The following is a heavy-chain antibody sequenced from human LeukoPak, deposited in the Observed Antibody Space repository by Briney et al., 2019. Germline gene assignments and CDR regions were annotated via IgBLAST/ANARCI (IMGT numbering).Heavy chain of an antibody. CDR1: GGSFSGYY. J-gene: IGHJ4*02. V-gene: IGHV4-34*01. D-gene: IGHD3-3*01. CDR3: ARGSDFWSGYFDY. CDR2: INHSGST. Sequence: SETLSLTCAVYGGSFSGYYWSWIRQPPGKRLEWIGEINHSGSTNYNPSLKSRVTISVDTSKNQFSLKLSSVTAADTAVYYCARGSDFWSGYFDYWGQGTLVTVSS.